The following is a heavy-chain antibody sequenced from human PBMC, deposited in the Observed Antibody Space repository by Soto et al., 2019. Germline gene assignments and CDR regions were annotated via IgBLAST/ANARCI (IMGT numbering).Heavy chain of an antibody. CDR3: ARCSLVVVPAPGFDP. J-gene: IGHJ5*02. D-gene: IGHD2-2*01. CDR2: IDYSGTT. Sequence: TLSLTCTLSGGSTSSCGYYWSWIRQHPGKGLEWIGYIDYSGTTYYNPSLKSRVTISVDTSKNQFSLKLSSVSAADTALYYCARCSLVVVPAPGFDPWGRGTLVTVSS. V-gene: IGHV4-31*03. CDR1: GGSTSSCGYY.